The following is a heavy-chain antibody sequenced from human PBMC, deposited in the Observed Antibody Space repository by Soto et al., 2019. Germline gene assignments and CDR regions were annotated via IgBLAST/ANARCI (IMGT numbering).Heavy chain of an antibody. CDR3: ARRTTRYISGWYAYYGMDV. CDR2: IIPIFGTA. Sequence: SVKVSCKASGGTFSSYAISWVRQAPGQGLEWMGGIIPIFGTANYAQKFQGRVTITADESTSTAYMELSSLRSEDTAVYYCARRTTRYISGWYAYYGMDVWGQGTTVTVSS. CDR1: GGTFSSYA. V-gene: IGHV1-69*13. J-gene: IGHJ6*02. D-gene: IGHD6-19*01.